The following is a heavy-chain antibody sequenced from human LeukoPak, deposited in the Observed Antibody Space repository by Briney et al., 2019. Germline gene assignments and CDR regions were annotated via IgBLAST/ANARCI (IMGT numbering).Heavy chain of an antibody. J-gene: IGHJ5*02. CDR3: ATRTEGMSWFGP. Sequence: ASVKVSCNVSGYTLTVLSMHWVRQAPGKGLEWMGGFDPGDGETIYAQKFQGRVTMTEDTSTDTAYMELSSLRSEDTAVYYCATRTEGMSWFGPWGQGTLVTVSS. D-gene: IGHD3-10*01. V-gene: IGHV1-24*01. CDR1: GYTLTVLS. CDR2: FDPGDGET.